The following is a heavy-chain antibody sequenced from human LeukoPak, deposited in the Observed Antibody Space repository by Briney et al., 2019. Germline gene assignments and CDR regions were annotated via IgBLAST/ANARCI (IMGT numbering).Heavy chain of an antibody. V-gene: IGHV3-66*01. Sequence: PGGSLRLSCAASEFSVGSNYMTWVRQAPGKGLEWVSLIYSGGSTYYADSVKGRFTISRDNSKNTLYLQMNSLRAEDTALYYCASGGIYYGAAFDFWGQGTLVTVSS. D-gene: IGHD1-26*01. J-gene: IGHJ4*02. CDR2: IYSGGST. CDR1: EFSVGSNY. CDR3: ASGGIYYGAAFDF.